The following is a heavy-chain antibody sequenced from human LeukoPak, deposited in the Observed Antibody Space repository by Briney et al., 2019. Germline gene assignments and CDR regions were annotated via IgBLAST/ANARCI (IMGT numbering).Heavy chain of an antibody. CDR1: GYTFTSYD. CDR3: ARDQRARQWELPLSSFDI. D-gene: IGHD1-26*01. J-gene: IGHJ3*02. Sequence: GASVKVSCKSSGYTFTSYDINWVRQAPGQGLEWMGGIIPIFGTANYAQKFQGIATITADESTSTAYMKLSSLRSEDTAVYYCARDQRARQWELPLSSFDIWGQGTMVTVSS. CDR2: IIPIFGTA. V-gene: IGHV1-69*13.